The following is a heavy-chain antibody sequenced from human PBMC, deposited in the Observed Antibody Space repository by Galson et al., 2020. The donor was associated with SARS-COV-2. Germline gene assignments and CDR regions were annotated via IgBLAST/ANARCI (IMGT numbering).Heavy chain of an antibody. V-gene: IGHV3-23*01. D-gene: IGHD3-22*01. Sequence: GGSLRLSFEASGFTFTTYAMSWVRQPPGKGLEWVSPIIDSGGRTYNAHSVKGRSTISRDNSKNTLYLQMNSLRAEETAVYYCAKYYYGSSGYSRYAFDIWGQGTMVTVSS. CDR2: IIDSGGRT. J-gene: IGHJ3*02. CDR3: AKYYYGSSGYSRYAFDI. CDR1: GFTFTTYA.